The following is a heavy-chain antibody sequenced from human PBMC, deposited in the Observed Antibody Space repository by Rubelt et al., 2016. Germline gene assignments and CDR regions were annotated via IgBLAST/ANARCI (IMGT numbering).Heavy chain of an antibody. CDR2: IKYDGSEK. CDR3: AGDEA. CDR1: GFIFDNYG. Sequence: VQLVESGGGMVQPGKSLRLSCAASGFIFDNYGMNWVRQAPAKGLEWVAYIKYDGSEKDYVDSVKGRLNMYRGKAKNALVLQMNSLEVEDTAVYYCAGDEAWGQGTLVTVSS. V-gene: IGHV3-7*03. J-gene: IGHJ5*02.